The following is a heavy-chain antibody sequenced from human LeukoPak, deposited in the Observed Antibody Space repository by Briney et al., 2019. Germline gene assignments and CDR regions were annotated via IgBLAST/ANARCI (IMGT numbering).Heavy chain of an antibody. CDR3: ARVVASSWQSYWYFDL. V-gene: IGHV4-31*03. CDR1: GGSISSGGYY. J-gene: IGHJ2*01. D-gene: IGHD6-13*01. CDR2: IYYSGST. Sequence: SETLSLTCTVSGGSISSGGYYWSWIRQHPGKGLEWIGYIYYSGSTYYNPSLKSRVTISVDTSKNQFSLKLSSVTAADTAVYYCARVVASSWQSYWYFDLWGRGTLVTVSS.